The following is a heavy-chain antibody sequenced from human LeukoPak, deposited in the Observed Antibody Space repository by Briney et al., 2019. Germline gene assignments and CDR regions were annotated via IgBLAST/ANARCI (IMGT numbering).Heavy chain of an antibody. Sequence: SETLSLTCTVSGGSISSYYWSWIRQPPGKGLEWIGYIYYRGSTNYNPSFKSRVTISVDTSKNQFSLKLSSVTAADTAVYYCARGYRSGYYPGWGQGTLVTVSS. CDR3: ARGYRSGYYPG. CDR1: GGSISSYY. D-gene: IGHD3-22*01. J-gene: IGHJ4*02. V-gene: IGHV4-59*01. CDR2: IYYRGST.